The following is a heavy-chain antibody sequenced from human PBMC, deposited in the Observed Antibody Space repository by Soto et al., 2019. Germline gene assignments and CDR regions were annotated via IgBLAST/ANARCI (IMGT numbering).Heavy chain of an antibody. CDR2: ISGYNGKT. CDR3: AREGDVPYYYYGMDV. J-gene: IGHJ6*02. V-gene: IGHV1-18*01. CDR1: GYTFTSYG. D-gene: IGHD2-2*01. Sequence: QVQLVQSGGEVRKPGASVTVSCKASGYTFTSYGISWVRQAPGQGLEWMGWISGYNGKTNYAQKVQDRVTMTTDTPTSTVYWELRSLRFDDTAVYYCAREGDVPYYYYGMDVWGQGTTVTVSS.